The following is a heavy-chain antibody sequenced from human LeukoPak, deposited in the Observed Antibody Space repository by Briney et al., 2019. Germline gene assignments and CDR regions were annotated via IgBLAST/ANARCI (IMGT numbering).Heavy chain of an antibody. V-gene: IGHV4-30-2*01. D-gene: IGHD6-13*01. CDR1: GGSISSGGYY. CDR3: VSDQNNISWYFY. CDR2: IYHSGST. Sequence: SETLSLTCTVSGGSISSGGYYWSWIRQPPGKGLEWIGYIYHSGSTYYNPSLKSRVTISVDGSKNQFSLKLSSVTAADTAVYYCVSDQNNISWYFYWGQGTLVTVSS. J-gene: IGHJ4*02.